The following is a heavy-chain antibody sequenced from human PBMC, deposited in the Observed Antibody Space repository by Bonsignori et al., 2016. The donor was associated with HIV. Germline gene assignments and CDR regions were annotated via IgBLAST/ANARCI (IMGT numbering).Heavy chain of an antibody. D-gene: IGHD4-23*01. Sequence: WIRQPPGKGLEWIGSIYHSGSTYYNPSLKSRVTISVDTSKNQFSLKLSSVTAADTAVYYCARGDYGGNSESGDAFDIWGQGTMVTVSS. V-gene: IGHV4-38-2*02. J-gene: IGHJ3*02. CDR2: IYHSGST. CDR3: ARGDYGGNSESGDAFDI.